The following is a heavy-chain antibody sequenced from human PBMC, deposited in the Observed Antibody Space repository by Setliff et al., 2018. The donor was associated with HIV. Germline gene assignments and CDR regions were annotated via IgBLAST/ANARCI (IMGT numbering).Heavy chain of an antibody. CDR1: GFTFDSYS. CDR2: ISGLGGGTI. J-gene: IGHJ4*02. Sequence: PGGSLRLSCATSGFTFDSYSIIWVRQAPGKGLEWVSYISGLGGGTIYYADSVRGRFTISRDDAEKSVYLQMNSLRAEDTAVYYCAKDPRAAVATICDYWGQGTLVTVSS. D-gene: IGHD5-12*01. CDR3: AKDPRAAVATICDY. V-gene: IGHV3-48*01.